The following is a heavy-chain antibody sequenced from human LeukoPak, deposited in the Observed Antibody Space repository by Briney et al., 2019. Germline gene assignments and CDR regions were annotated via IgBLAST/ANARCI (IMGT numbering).Heavy chain of an antibody. V-gene: IGHV3-53*01. CDR3: ARVASGTLGY. CDR1: GFTFSSYA. Sequence: GGSLRLSCAASGFTFSSYAKIWVRQAPGKGLEWVSVIYSGTNTYYADSVKGRFIISRDNPKNMLYLQMNSLRAEDTAVYYCARVASGTLGYWGQGTLVTVSS. CDR2: IYSGTNT. D-gene: IGHD6-25*01. J-gene: IGHJ4*02.